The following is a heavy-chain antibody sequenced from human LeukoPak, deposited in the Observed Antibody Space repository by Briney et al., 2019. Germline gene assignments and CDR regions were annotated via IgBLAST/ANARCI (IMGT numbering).Heavy chain of an antibody. J-gene: IGHJ4*03. CDR1: GGSISSSSYY. CDR3: ARDRIPGYFDD. V-gene: IGHV4-39*07. Sequence: SETLSLTCTVSGGSISSSSYYWGWIRQPPGKGLEWIGEINHSGSTNYNPSLKGRVTISVDTSKNQFSLKLSSVTAADTALYYCARDRIPGYFDDWGQGTLVTVSS. CDR2: INHSGST.